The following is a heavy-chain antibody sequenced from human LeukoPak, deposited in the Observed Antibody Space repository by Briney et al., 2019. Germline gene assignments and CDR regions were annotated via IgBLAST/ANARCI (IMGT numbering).Heavy chain of an antibody. CDR3: ARAGAYGSGRGFDP. CDR1: GGSISSYY. J-gene: IGHJ5*02. CDR2: IYHSGST. V-gene: IGHV4-59*12. D-gene: IGHD3-10*01. Sequence: SETLSLTCTVSGGSISSYYWSWIRQPPGKGLEWIGYIYHSGSTYYNPSLKSRVTISVDRSKNQFSLKLSSVTAADTAVYYSARAGAYGSGRGFDPWGQGTLVTVSS.